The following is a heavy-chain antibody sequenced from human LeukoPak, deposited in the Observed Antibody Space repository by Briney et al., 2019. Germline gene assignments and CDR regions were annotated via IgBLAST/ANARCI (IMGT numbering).Heavy chain of an antibody. Sequence: TSETLSLTCTVSGGSIGRSSYYWGWIRQPPGKGLEWIGSIYYSGSTDYNPSLKSRVTISIDTSKNQFSLKLSSVTAADTAVYYCARVAAKTVDYWGQGTLVTVSS. CDR2: IYYSGST. V-gene: IGHV4-39*07. J-gene: IGHJ4*02. CDR3: ARVAAKTVDY. D-gene: IGHD2-15*01. CDR1: GGSIGRSSYY.